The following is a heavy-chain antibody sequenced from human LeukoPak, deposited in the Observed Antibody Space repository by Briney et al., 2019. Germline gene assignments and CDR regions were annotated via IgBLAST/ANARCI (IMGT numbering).Heavy chain of an antibody. D-gene: IGHD3-16*01. CDR2: INHNGNVN. CDR3: ARGGGLDV. CDR1: GFTFSSYW. J-gene: IGHJ6*02. Sequence: GGSLRLSCAASGFTFSSYWMNWARQAPGKGLEWVASINHNGNVNYYVDSVKGRFTISRDNAKNSLYLQMSNLRAEDTAVYFCARGGGLDVGGQGATVTVSS. V-gene: IGHV3-7*03.